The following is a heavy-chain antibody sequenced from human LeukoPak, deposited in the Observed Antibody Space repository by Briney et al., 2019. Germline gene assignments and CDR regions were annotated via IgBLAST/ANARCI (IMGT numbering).Heavy chain of an antibody. D-gene: IGHD6-6*01. CDR1: GGSISSYY. CDR3: ARAYSSSSPTFDY. Sequence: ASETLSLTCTVSGGSISSYYWSWIRQPPGKGLEWIGYIYYSGSTNYNPSLKSRVTISVDTSKNQFSLKLSSVTAADTAVYYCARAYSSSSPTFDYWGQGTLVTVSS. V-gene: IGHV4-59*01. J-gene: IGHJ4*02. CDR2: IYYSGST.